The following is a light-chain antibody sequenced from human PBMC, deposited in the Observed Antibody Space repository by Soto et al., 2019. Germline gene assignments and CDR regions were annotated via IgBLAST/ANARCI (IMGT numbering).Light chain of an antibody. J-gene: IGLJ1*01. CDR1: SSDVGSYNL. V-gene: IGLV2-23*02. CDR3: CSYAGSSTPYV. Sequence: QSALTQPASVSGSPGQSITISCTGTSSDVGSYNLVSWYQQHPGKAPKLMIYEVSKRPSGVSNRFSASKSGNTASLTISGLQAEDEAAYYCCSYAGSSTPYVFGTGTKVTVL. CDR2: EVS.